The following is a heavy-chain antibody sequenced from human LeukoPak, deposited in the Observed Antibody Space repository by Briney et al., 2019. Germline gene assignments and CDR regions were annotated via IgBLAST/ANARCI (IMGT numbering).Heavy chain of an antibody. CDR1: GFTFSSYS. D-gene: IGHD3-10*01. CDR2: ISSSSSYI. CDR3: ASSTSYYYGSGSFYGMDV. Sequence: GGSLRLSCAASGFTFSSYSMNWVRQAPGKGLEWVSSISSSSSYIYYADSVKGRFTISRDNAKNSLYPQMNSLRAEDTAVYYCASSTSYYYGSGSFYGMDVWGKGTTVTVSS. V-gene: IGHV3-21*01. J-gene: IGHJ6*04.